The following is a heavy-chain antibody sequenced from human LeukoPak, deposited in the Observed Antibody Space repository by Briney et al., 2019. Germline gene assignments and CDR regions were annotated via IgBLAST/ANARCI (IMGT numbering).Heavy chain of an antibody. CDR3: ARSLQGYCSGGSCLFDY. D-gene: IGHD2-15*01. CDR1: GFTFSSYA. CDR2: ISYDGSNK. V-gene: IGHV3-30*04. Sequence: GGSLRLSCAASGFTFSSYAMHWVRQAPGKGLEWVAVISYDGSNKYYADSVKGRFTISRDNSKNTLYLQMNSLSAEDTAVYYCARSLQGYCSGGSCLFDYWGQGTLVTVSS. J-gene: IGHJ4*02.